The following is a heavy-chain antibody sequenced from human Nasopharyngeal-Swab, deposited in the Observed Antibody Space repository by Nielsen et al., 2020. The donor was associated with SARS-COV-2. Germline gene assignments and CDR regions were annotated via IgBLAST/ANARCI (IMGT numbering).Heavy chain of an antibody. J-gene: IGHJ4*02. CDR2: IKQDGSEK. D-gene: IGHD5-12*01. CDR3: ARDKDSGYELTPPLY. V-gene: IGHV3-7*01. CDR1: GFTFSSYW. Sequence: GGSLRLSCEASGFTFSSYWMSWVRQAPGKGLEWVANIKQDGSEKYYVDSVKGRFTISRDNAKNSLYLQMNSLRAEDTAVYYCARDKDSGYELTPPLYWGQGTLVTVSS.